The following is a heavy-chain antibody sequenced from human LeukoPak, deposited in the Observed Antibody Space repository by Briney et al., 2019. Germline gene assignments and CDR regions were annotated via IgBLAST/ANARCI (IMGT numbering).Heavy chain of an antibody. CDR1: GGSISSVGYY. J-gene: IGHJ3*02. Sequence: SDTLSLTCTVSGGSISSVGYYWSWIRQHPGKGLEWIGYIYYSGSTYYNPSLKSRVTISVDTSKNQFSLKLSSVTAADTAVYYCARDLNEPSAFDIWGQGTMVTVSS. CDR3: ARDLNEPSAFDI. CDR2: IYYSGST. D-gene: IGHD2-8*01. V-gene: IGHV4-31*03.